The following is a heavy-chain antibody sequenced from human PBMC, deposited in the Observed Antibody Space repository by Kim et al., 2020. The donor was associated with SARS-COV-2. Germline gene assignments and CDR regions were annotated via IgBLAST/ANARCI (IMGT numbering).Heavy chain of an antibody. CDR3: ARDSTRDYYYYGMDV. D-gene: IGHD5-12*01. J-gene: IGHJ6*02. Sequence: SETLSLTCTVSGGSISSYYWSWIRQPPGKGLEWIGYIYYSGSTNYNPSLKSRVTISVDTSKNQFSLKLSSVTAADTAVYYCARDSTRDYYYYGMDVWGQGTTVTVSS. CDR1: GGSISSYY. V-gene: IGHV4-59*13. CDR2: IYYSGST.